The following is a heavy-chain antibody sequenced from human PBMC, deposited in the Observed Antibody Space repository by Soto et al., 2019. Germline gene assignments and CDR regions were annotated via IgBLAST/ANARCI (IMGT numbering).Heavy chain of an antibody. CDR1: GFTFSSYG. D-gene: IGHD3-9*01. Sequence: GGSLRLSCAASGFTFSSYGMHWVRQAPGKGLEWVAVISYDGSNKYYADSVKGRFTISRDNSKNTLYLQMNSLRAEDTAVYYCAKETGERYDILTGPGFRGQGTLVTVSS. CDR2: ISYDGSNK. J-gene: IGHJ4*02. CDR3: AKETGERYDILTGPGF. V-gene: IGHV3-30*18.